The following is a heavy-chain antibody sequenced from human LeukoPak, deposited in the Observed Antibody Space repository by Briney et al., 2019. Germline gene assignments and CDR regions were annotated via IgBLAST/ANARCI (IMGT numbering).Heavy chain of an antibody. V-gene: IGHV4-38-2*01. CDR1: AYSISSGYY. CDR2: IYHSGTT. CDR3: ARTGYCSGGSCYSDY. Sequence: KTSETLSLTCAVSAYSISSGYYWAWIRQPPGKGLEWIGSIYHSGTTYYNPSLKSRVTISVDTSKNQFSLKLSSVTAADTAVYYCARTGYCSGGSCYSDYWRQGTLVTVSS. J-gene: IGHJ4*02. D-gene: IGHD2-15*01.